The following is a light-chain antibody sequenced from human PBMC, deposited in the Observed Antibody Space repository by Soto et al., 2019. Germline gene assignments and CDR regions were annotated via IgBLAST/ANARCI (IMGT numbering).Light chain of an antibody. V-gene: IGKV1-9*01. CDR2: GAS. Sequence: DIQLTQSPSFLSASVGDRVTITCRASQGISSYLAWYQKKPGKAPNLLIYGASTLQSGVPSRFSGSGSGTEFSRTISSLQPEDFATYYCQQIKSYPITFGQVTRLE. J-gene: IGKJ5*01. CDR1: QGISSY. CDR3: QQIKSYPIT.